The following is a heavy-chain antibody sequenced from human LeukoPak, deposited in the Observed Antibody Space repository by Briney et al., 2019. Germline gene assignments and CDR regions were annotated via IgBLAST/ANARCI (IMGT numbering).Heavy chain of an antibody. CDR1: GASISSTSYC. D-gene: IGHD3-22*01. CDR2: IHTSGST. V-gene: IGHV4-61*09. J-gene: IGHJ6*03. CDR3: ARGRRIVSYYYYYMDV. Sequence: SETLSLTCTVSGASISSTSYCWGWIRQPAGKGLEWIGHIHTSGSTNYNPSLKSRVTISVDTSKNQFSLKLSSVTAADTAVYYCARGRRIVSYYYYYMDVWGKGTTVTVSS.